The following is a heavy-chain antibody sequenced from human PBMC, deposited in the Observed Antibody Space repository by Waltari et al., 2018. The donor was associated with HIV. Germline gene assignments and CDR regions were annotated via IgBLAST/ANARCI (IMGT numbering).Heavy chain of an antibody. CDR3: ARDRPLYYDFWSGYDYYYGMDV. V-gene: IGHV1-18*01. Sequence: QVQLVQSGAEVKKPGASVKVSCKASGYTFTSYGISWVRQAPGQGLEWMGWISAYNGNTNYAQKLQGRVTMTTDTSTSTAYMELRSLRSDDTAVYYCARDRPLYYDFWSGYDYYYGMDVWGQGTTVTVSS. J-gene: IGHJ6*02. CDR1: GYTFTSYG. CDR2: ISAYNGNT. D-gene: IGHD3-3*01.